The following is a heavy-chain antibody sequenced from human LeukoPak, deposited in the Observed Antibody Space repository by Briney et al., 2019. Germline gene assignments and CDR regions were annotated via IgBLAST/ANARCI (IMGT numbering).Heavy chain of an antibody. V-gene: IGHV3-30*18. J-gene: IGHJ4*02. CDR3: AKGPRYTSGWFPPPDY. Sequence: PGGSLRLSCAVSGFTFRSYGMHWVRQAPGKGLEWVAVISYDGSDKYDADSVKGRFTISRDNSKNTLYPQMNSLRTEDTAVYYCAKGPRYTSGWFPPPDYWGQGTLVTVSS. CDR1: GFTFRSYG. CDR2: ISYDGSDK. D-gene: IGHD6-19*01.